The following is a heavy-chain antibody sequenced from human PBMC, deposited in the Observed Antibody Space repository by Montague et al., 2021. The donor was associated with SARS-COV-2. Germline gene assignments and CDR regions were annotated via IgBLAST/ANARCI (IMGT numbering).Heavy chain of an antibody. CDR2: VHNSGTT. CDR3: ARDGVNAV. Sequence: SETLSLTCTVSGGSISSYYWSWMRQSPEKGLEWIGYVHNSGTTKYNPSLQSRVSMSLDTSRNQFSLKLTSMTTVDTAIYYCARDGVNAVWGPGVLVTVSS. D-gene: IGHD3-10*01. J-gene: IGHJ4*02. V-gene: IGHV4-59*01. CDR1: GGSISSYY.